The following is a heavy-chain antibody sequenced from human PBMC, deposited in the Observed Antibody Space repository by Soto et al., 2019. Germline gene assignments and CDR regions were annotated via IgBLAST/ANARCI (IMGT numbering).Heavy chain of an antibody. V-gene: IGHV3-21*01. CDR1: GFTFSSYS. CDR3: ARARDGIVGATDY. D-gene: IGHD1-26*01. Sequence: GGSLRLSCAASGFTFSSYSMNWVRQAPGKGLEWVSSISSSSYIYYADSVKGRFTISRDNAKNSLYLQMNSLRAEDTAVYYCARARDGIVGATDYWGQGTLVTVSS. CDR2: ISSSSYI. J-gene: IGHJ4*02.